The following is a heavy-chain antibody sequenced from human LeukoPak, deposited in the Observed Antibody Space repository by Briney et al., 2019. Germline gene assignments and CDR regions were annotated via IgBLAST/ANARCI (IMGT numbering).Heavy chain of an antibody. V-gene: IGHV4-59*11. CDR1: GDSKSYHK. D-gene: IGHD3-3*01. CDR3: ANEWSAFDF. Sequence: SETLSLTCTVSGDSKSYHKWSWIRQSPGKRLEWIGYIKQSGGTNYNPSLKSRVTISVDTSKNRFSLQLRSVTAADTAVYYCANEWSAFDFWGQGTMVTVSS. J-gene: IGHJ3*01. CDR2: IKQSGGT.